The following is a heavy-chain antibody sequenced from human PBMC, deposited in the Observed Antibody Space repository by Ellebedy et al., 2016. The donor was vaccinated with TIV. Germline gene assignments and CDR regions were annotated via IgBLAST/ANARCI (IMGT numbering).Heavy chain of an antibody. CDR3: AGPMVGVAGEIDY. V-gene: IGHV3-7*02. CDR2: IKQDGSEK. Sequence: GGSLRLSXVASGFTLSTYWMTWVRQAPGKGLEWVANIKQDGSEKYYVDSAKGRFTISRDNTKNSLYLQMNSLRAEDTAVYYCAGPMVGVAGEIDYWGQGTLVTVSS. CDR1: GFTLSTYW. J-gene: IGHJ4*02. D-gene: IGHD6-19*01.